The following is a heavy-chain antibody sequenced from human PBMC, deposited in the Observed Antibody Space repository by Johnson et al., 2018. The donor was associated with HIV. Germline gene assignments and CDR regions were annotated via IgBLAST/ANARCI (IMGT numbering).Heavy chain of an antibody. D-gene: IGHD6-6*01. CDR1: GFTFSSYA. V-gene: IGHV3-30*14. CDR2: ISYDGSNK. CDR3: AVSYSSSSGAFDI. J-gene: IGHJ3*02. Sequence: QVQLVESGGGVVQPGRSLRLSCAASGFTFSSYAMHWVRQAPGKGLEWVAVISYDGSNKYYGDSVKGRVTISRDNSKNTLYLQMNSLRAGDTAVYYCAVSYSSSSGAFDIWGQGTMVTVSS.